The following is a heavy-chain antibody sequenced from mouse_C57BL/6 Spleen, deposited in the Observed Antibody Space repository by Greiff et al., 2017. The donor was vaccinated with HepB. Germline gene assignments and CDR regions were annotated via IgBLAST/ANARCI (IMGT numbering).Heavy chain of an antibody. CDR3: ARALDSWFAY. D-gene: IGHD2-4*01. J-gene: IGHJ3*01. Sequence: EVKVVESGGGLVKPGGSLKLSCAASGFTFSDYGMHWVRQAPEKGLEWVAYISSGSSTIYYADTVKGRFTISRDNAKNTLFLQMTSLRSEDTAMYYCARALDSWFAYWGQGTLVTVSA. V-gene: IGHV5-17*01. CDR1: GFTFSDYG. CDR2: ISSGSSTI.